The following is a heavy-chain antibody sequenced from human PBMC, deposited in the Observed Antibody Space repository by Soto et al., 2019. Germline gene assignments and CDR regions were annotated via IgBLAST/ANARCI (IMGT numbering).Heavy chain of an antibody. CDR3: AREADILNWFDP. CDR2: INAGNGNT. CDR1: GYTFTSYA. J-gene: IGHJ5*02. V-gene: IGHV1-3*01. D-gene: IGHD3-9*01. Sequence: ASVKVSCKASGYTFTSYAMHWVRQAPGQRLEWMGWINAGNGNTKYSQKFQGRVTITRDTSASTAYMELSSLRAEVTAVYYCAREADILNWFDPWGQGTLVTVSS.